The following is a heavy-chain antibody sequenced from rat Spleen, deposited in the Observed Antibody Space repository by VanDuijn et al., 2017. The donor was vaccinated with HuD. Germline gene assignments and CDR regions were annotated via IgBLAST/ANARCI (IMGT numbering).Heavy chain of an antibody. J-gene: IGHJ2*01. V-gene: IGHV2S63*01. CDR3: ASGIHDY. D-gene: IGHD1-4*01. CDR2: IWTGGNT. CDR1: GFSLADYS. Sequence: EVQLKESGPGLVQPSQTLSLTCIVSGFSLADYSVHWVRQSTGKGLEWLGLIWTGGNTGYNSALKSRLTFSRDTSNSKVFLKMNSLQTEDTAIYFCASGIHDYWGQGVMVTVSS.